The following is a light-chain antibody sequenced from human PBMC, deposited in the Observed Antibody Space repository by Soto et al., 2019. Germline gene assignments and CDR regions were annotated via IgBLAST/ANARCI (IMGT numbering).Light chain of an antibody. J-gene: IGLJ1*01. CDR3: LSYTTSSTYI. Sequence: QSVLTQPASVSGSPGQSITISCTGTTSDVGHYNYVSWYQQLPGKAPKLMISAVSNRPSGVSNRFSASKSGNTASLIISGLQTEDEADYFCLSYTTSSTYIFGTGTKLTVL. V-gene: IGLV2-14*03. CDR1: TSDVGHYNY. CDR2: AVS.